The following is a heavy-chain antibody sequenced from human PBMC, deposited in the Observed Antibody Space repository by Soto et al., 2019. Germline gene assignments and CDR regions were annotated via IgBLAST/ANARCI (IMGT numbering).Heavy chain of an antibody. Sequence: ASVKVSCKASGYTFTSYDINWVRQATGQGLEWMGWMNPNSGNTGYAQKFQGRVTMTRNTSISTAYMELSSLRSEDTAVYYCARAIAARPSYYYYYYYMDVWGKGTTVTVSS. CDR3: ARAIAARPSYYYYYYYMDV. V-gene: IGHV1-8*01. J-gene: IGHJ6*03. CDR2: MNPNSGNT. D-gene: IGHD6-6*01. CDR1: GYTFTSYD.